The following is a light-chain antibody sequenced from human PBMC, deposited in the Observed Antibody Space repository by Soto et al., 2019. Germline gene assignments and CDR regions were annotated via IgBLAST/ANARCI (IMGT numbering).Light chain of an antibody. CDR1: SSDVGLYNY. V-gene: IGLV2-11*01. CDR3: CSYGGPYTRL. J-gene: IGLJ3*02. Sequence: QSALTQPRSVSGSPGQSVTISCTGTSSDVGLYNYVSWYQQEAGKAPKLIIYDVNKRPSGVPDRFSGSKSGNTASLTISGLQADDEADYICCSYGGPYTRLFGGGTKLTLL. CDR2: DVN.